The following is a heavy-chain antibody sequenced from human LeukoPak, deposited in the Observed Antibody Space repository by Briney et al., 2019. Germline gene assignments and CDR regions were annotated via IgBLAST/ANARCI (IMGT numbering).Heavy chain of an antibody. CDR2: ISSSGSTI. J-gene: IGHJ4*02. CDR3: ARDLEYYDSSGYQPQDY. V-gene: IGHV3-11*04. Sequence: GGSLRLSCAASGFTFSDYYMSWIRQAPGKGLEWVSYISSSGSTIYYADSVKGRFTISRDNAKNSLYLQMNSLRAEDTAVYYCARDLEYYDSSGYQPQDYWGQGTLVTVSS. D-gene: IGHD3-22*01. CDR1: GFTFSDYY.